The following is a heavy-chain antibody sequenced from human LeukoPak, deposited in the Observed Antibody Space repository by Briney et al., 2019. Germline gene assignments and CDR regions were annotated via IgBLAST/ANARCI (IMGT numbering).Heavy chain of an antibody. J-gene: IGHJ4*02. Sequence: GGSLRLSCAASGFTFSSYGMHWVRQAPGKGLEWVAVISYDGSNKYYADSVKGRFTISRDNSKNMLYLQMNSLRAEDTAVYYCAKKYCGGDCYLGGFDYWGQGTLVTVSS. CDR1: GFTFSSYG. V-gene: IGHV3-30*18. D-gene: IGHD2-21*02. CDR2: ISYDGSNK. CDR3: AKKYCGGDCYLGGFDY.